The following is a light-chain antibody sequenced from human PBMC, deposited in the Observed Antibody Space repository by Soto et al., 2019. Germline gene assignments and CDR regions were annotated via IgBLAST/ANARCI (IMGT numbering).Light chain of an antibody. V-gene: IGKV3-20*01. CDR1: QSVSSSY. CDR2: GAS. Sequence: IVLTQSPGTLSLSPGERATLSCRASQSVSSSYLAWYQQKPGQAPRLLIYGASSRATGIPDRFSGSGSGTDFTLTISRLEPEDFAVYYFQQYGSTPRTFGQGTKVEIK. CDR3: QQYGSTPRT. J-gene: IGKJ1*01.